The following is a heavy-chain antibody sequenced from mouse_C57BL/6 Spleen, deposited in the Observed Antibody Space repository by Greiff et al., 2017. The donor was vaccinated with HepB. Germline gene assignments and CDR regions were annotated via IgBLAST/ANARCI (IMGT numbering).Heavy chain of an antibody. D-gene: IGHD2-5*01. V-gene: IGHV1-50*01. CDR2: IDPSDSYT. J-gene: IGHJ4*01. CDR3: ARRQDYSNLYYAMDY. CDR1: GYTFTSYW. Sequence: QVQLKQSGAELVKPGASVKLSCKASGYTFTSYWMQWVKQRPGQGLEWIGEIDPSDSYTNYNQKFKGKATLTVDTSSSTAYMQLSSLTSEDSAVYYCARRQDYSNLYYAMDYWGQGTSVTVSS.